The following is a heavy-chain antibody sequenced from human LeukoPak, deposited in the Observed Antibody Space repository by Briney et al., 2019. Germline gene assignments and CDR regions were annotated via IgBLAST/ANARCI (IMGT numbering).Heavy chain of an antibody. CDR1: GFTFHTSA. J-gene: IGHJ5*02. CDR3: AAQRGASLHDFWSTRLFDP. Sequence: SVKVSCKASGFTFHTSAMRWVRQARGQRLEWIGWIVLGSGNTVYSHKFHDRVIITRDMSTSTVYMELDSLGSEDTAVYYCAAQRGASLHDFWSTRLFDPWGQGTLVTVSS. V-gene: IGHV1-58*02. D-gene: IGHD3-3*01. CDR2: IVLGSGNT.